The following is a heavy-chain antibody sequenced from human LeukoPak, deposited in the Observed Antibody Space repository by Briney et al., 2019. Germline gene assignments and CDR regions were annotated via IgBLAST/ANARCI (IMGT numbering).Heavy chain of an antibody. CDR2: IWYDGSNK. D-gene: IGHD4-17*01. J-gene: IGHJ4*02. V-gene: IGHV3-33*01. CDR3: ARDVVTTVTSPDY. Sequence: GGSLRLSCAASGFTFSSYGMHWVRQAPGRGLEWVAVIWYDGSNKYYADSVKGRFTISRDNSKNTLYLQMNSLRAEDTAVYYCARDVVTTVTSPDYWGQGTLVTVSS. CDR1: GFTFSSYG.